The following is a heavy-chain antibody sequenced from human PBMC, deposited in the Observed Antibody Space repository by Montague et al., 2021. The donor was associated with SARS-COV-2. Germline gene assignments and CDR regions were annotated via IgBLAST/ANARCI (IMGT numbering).Heavy chain of an antibody. D-gene: IGHD3-9*01. CDR3: ARVVGYFDWPPHAFDI. CDR2: ISSNGGST. CDR1: GFTFSSYA. V-gene: IGHV3-64*01. J-gene: IGHJ3*02. Sequence: SLRLSCAASGFTFSSYAMHWVRQAPGKGLEYVSAISSNGGSTYYANSVKGRFTISRDNSKNTLYLQMGSLRAEDMAAYYCARVVGYFDWPPHAFDIWGQGTMVTVSS.